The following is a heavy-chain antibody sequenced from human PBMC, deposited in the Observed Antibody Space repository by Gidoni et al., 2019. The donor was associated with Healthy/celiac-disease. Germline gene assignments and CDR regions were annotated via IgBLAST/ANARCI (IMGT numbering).Heavy chain of an antibody. Sequence: QLQLQESGPGLVKPSATLSLTCTDSGGSISSSSYYWGWIRQPPGKGLEWIGSIYYSGSTYYNPSLTSRVTISVDTSKNQFSLKLSSVTAADTAVYYCARSHQYYDFWSGYKGYNWFDPWGQGTLVTVSS. V-gene: IGHV4-39*01. J-gene: IGHJ5*02. D-gene: IGHD3-3*01. CDR2: IYYSGST. CDR1: GGSISSSSYY. CDR3: ARSHQYYDFWSGYKGYNWFDP.